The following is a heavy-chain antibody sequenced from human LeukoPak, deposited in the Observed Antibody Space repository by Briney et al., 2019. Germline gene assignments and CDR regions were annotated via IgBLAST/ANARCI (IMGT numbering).Heavy chain of an antibody. CDR3: ARNAVAGLQDAFDI. Sequence: SETLSLTCTVSGDSISTYYWSWIRQPPGKGLEWIGYIYYSGTTNYNPSLKSRVTISVDTSKNQFSLELSSVTAADTAVYYCARNAVAGLQDAFDIWGQGTMVTVSS. V-gene: IGHV4-59*01. CDR2: IYYSGTT. J-gene: IGHJ3*02. D-gene: IGHD6-19*01. CDR1: GDSISTYY.